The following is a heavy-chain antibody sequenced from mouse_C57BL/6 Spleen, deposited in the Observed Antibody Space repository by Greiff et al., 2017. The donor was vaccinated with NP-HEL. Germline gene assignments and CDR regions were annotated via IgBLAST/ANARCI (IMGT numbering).Heavy chain of an antibody. CDR2: IYPGGGYT. J-gene: IGHJ2*01. CDR1: GYTFTNYW. Sequence: VQLQQSGAELVRPGTSVKMSCKASGYTFTNYWIGWAKQRPGHGLEWIGDIYPGGGYTNYNEKFKGKATLTADKSSSTAYMQFSSLTSEDSAIYYCARSGPVYDGYYGGYFDYWGQGTTLTVSS. D-gene: IGHD2-3*01. CDR3: ARSGPVYDGYYGGYFDY. V-gene: IGHV1-63*01.